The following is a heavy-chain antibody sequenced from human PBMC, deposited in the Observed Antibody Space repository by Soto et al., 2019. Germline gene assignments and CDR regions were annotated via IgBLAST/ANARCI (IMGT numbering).Heavy chain of an antibody. Sequence: QVQLVQSGAEVKKPGASVKVSCKASGYTFTSYYMHWVRLAPGQGLEWMGIINPDGGGTSYAQQFQGRVIMTRGTSTSTVYMEMSSLRSEDTAVYYCAVGGNYLSMDVWGQGTTDTVSS. CDR2: INPDGGGT. CDR3: AVGGNYLSMDV. D-gene: IGHD4-4*01. V-gene: IGHV1-46*01. CDR1: GYTFTSYY. J-gene: IGHJ6*02.